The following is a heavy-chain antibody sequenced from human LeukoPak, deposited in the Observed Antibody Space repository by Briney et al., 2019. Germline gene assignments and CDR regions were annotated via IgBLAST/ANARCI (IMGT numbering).Heavy chain of an antibody. J-gene: IGHJ4*02. CDR3: ARGLSAIVH. D-gene: IGHD2-21*02. CDR1: GGSFSGYY. Sequence: NPSETLSLTCAVYGGSFSGYYWSWIRQPPGKGLEWIGEINHGGSTNYNPSLKSRVTISVDTSKNQFSLKLSSVTAADTAVYYCARGLSAIVHWGQGTLVTVSS. V-gene: IGHV4-34*01. CDR2: INHGGST.